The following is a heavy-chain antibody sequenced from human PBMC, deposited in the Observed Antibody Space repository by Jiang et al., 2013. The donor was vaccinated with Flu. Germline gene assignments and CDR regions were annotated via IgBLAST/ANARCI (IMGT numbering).Heavy chain of an antibody. CDR3: TRTAYKERRWFDP. J-gene: IGHJ5*02. D-gene: IGHD1-14*01. V-gene: IGHV4-4*02. CDR2: IYHTGST. CDR1: GSLTSDNW. Sequence: PGLVKASGTLSLTCAVSGSLTSDNWWSWVRQPPGKGLEWIGEIYHTGSTSYNPSLKTRVAISMDNSKNRFSLSLRSVTAADTAVYYCTRTAYKERRWFDPWGQGILVTVSS.